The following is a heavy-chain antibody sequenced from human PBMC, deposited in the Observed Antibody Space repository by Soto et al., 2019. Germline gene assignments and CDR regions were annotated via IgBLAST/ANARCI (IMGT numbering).Heavy chain of an antibody. Sequence: SETLSLTCTVSGGPISSGGYYWSWIRQHPGKGLEWIGYIYYSGSTYYNPSLKSRVTISVDTSKNQFSLKLSSVTAADTAVYYCARDLDSSGYHWFDPWGQGTLVTVSS. V-gene: IGHV4-31*03. D-gene: IGHD3-22*01. CDR2: IYYSGST. CDR1: GGPISSGGYY. J-gene: IGHJ5*02. CDR3: ARDLDSSGYHWFDP.